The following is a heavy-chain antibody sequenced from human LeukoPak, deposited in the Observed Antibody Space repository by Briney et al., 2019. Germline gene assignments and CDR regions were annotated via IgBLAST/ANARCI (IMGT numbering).Heavy chain of an antibody. V-gene: IGHV4-59*08. CDR1: GGSISSYY. CDR2: IYYSGRT. Sequence: SETLSLTCTVSGGSISSYYWSWIRQPPGKGLEWIGYIYYSGRTNYNPSLKSRVTISVDTSENQFSLKLSSVTAADTAVYYCARARGYYYDSSGHPYGMDVWGQGTTVTVSS. CDR3: ARARGYYYDSSGHPYGMDV. J-gene: IGHJ6*02. D-gene: IGHD3-22*01.